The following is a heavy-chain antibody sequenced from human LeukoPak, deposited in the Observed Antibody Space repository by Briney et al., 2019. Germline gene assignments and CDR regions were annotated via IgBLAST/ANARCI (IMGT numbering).Heavy chain of an antibody. V-gene: IGHV3-23*01. CDR3: AKGPRGAMIVVVITLVFDY. J-gene: IGHJ4*02. CDR1: GFTFSSYA. D-gene: IGHD3-22*01. Sequence: GRSLRLSCAASGFTFSSYAMSWVRQAPGKGLEWVSAISGSGGSTYYADSVKGRFTISRDNSKNTLYLQMNSLRAEDTAVYYCAKGPRGAMIVVVITLVFDYWGQGTLVTVSS. CDR2: ISGSGGST.